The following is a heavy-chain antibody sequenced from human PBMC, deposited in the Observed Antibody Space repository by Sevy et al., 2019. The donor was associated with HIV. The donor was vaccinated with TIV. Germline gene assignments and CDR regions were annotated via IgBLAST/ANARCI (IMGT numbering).Heavy chain of an antibody. CDR2: ISGSGGST. V-gene: IGHV3-23*01. J-gene: IGHJ6*03. D-gene: IGHD1-20*01. CDR3: AKDGYKPSVGDENYYYHDMDV. Sequence: GGSLRLSCAASGFTFSSYAMSWVRQAQGKGLEWVSAISGSGGSTYYADSVKGRFTISRENSKNKEYLQMNSLRAEDTAIYYCAKDGYKPSVGDENYYYHDMDVWGKGTTVTVSS. CDR1: GFTFSSYA.